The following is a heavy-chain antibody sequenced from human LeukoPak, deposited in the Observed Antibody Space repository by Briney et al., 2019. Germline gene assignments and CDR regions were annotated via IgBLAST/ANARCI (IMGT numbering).Heavy chain of an antibody. CDR3: ARAGGERWLQSVDY. Sequence: GGSLRLSCTASGFTFNIYAMSWVRQAPGKGLEWVANIKQDGSDKYYADSVKGRFTISRDNAKNSLYLEMNSRRAEDTAVYYCARAGGERWLQSVDYWGQGTLVTVSA. J-gene: IGHJ4*02. CDR1: GFTFNIYA. D-gene: IGHD5-24*01. CDR2: IKQDGSDK. V-gene: IGHV3-7*01.